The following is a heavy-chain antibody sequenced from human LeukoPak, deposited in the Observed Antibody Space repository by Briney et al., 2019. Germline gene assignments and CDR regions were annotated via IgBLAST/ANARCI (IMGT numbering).Heavy chain of an antibody. CDR3: ARVAQVISYFDWLLYPYYFDY. CDR2: IYYSGNT. D-gene: IGHD3-9*01. Sequence: SETLSLTCTVSGVSISSSNSYWGWIRQPPGKGLEWIGSIYYSGNTYYNASLKSQVSISIDTSKNQFSLKLTSVTAADTAVYYCARVAQVISYFDWLLYPYYFDYWGQGTLVTVSS. J-gene: IGHJ4*02. V-gene: IGHV4-39*01. CDR1: GVSISSSNSY.